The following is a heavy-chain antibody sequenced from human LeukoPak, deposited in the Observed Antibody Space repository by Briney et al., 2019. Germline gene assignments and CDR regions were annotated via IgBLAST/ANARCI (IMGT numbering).Heavy chain of an antibody. Sequence: GGSLSLSCAASGFTFNNYGMHWVRQAPGKGLEWVTFIRYDGSNKYYADSVKGRFTISRDNSKNTLYLQMNSLRAEETAVYYCAKVDLWSGYYTGIEYWGQGTLVTVSS. CDR3: AKVDLWSGYYTGIEY. CDR1: GFTFNNYG. V-gene: IGHV3-30*02. CDR2: IRYDGSNK. D-gene: IGHD3-3*01. J-gene: IGHJ4*02.